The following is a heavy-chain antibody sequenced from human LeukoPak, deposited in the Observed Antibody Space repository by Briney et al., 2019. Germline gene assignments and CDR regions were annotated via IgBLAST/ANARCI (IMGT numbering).Heavy chain of an antibody. Sequence: SETLSLTCSVSGDSVSRSDSYWDWIRQPPGKGLEWIGTIYYSGRTYYSPSLRSRVTKSVDPSNNQFSLTLRSVTAADTALYYCARRRYFDGSGYLEWGQGTLLSVSS. CDR3: ARRRYFDGSGYLE. J-gene: IGHJ1*01. D-gene: IGHD3-22*01. V-gene: IGHV4-39*01. CDR2: IYYSGRT. CDR1: GDSVSRSDSY.